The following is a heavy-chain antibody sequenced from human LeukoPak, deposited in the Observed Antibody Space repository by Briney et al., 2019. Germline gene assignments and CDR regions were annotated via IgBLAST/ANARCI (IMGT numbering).Heavy chain of an antibody. J-gene: IGHJ5*02. Sequence: SETLSLTCTVSGGSISSSSYYWSWIRQPPGKGLEWIGSIYYSGSTYYNPSLKSRVTISVDTSKNQFSLKLSSVTAADTAVYYCAGIGYGDYPATNWFDPWGQGTLVTVYS. CDR1: GGSISSSSYY. V-gene: IGHV4-39*01. CDR2: IYYSGST. CDR3: AGIGYGDYPATNWFDP. D-gene: IGHD4-17*01.